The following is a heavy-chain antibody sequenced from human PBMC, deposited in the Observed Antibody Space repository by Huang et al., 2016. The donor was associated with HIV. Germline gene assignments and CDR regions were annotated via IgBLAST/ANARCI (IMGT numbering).Heavy chain of an antibody. V-gene: IGHV3-74*03. CDR3: ARHRSSGGVEEAFDI. CDR2: INNDGSIT. J-gene: IGHJ3*02. Sequence: EVQLVESGGGLVQPGGSLRLSCAVSGFTFSSYWMHWVRQAPGKGLVGLSRINNDGSITTYADSVKGRSTISRDNARNTMYLQMTTLSAGDTAVYYCARHRSSGGVEEAFDIWGPGTLVTVAS. CDR1: GFTFSSYW. D-gene: IGHD2-8*02.